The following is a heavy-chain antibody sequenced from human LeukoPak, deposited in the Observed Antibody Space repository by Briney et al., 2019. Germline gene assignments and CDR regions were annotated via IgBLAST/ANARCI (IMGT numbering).Heavy chain of an antibody. CDR1: GYTFTSYA. V-gene: IGHV7-4-1*02. Sequence: ASVKVSCKASGYTFTSYAMNWVRQAPGQGLEWMGWIYTNTGNPTYTQGFAGRFVFSLDTSVSTTCLQISNLKAEDTAVYYSARGIPVYGSSWSYYFDYWGQGTLVTVSS. J-gene: IGHJ4*02. D-gene: IGHD6-13*01. CDR2: IYTNTGNP. CDR3: ARGIPVYGSSWSYYFDY.